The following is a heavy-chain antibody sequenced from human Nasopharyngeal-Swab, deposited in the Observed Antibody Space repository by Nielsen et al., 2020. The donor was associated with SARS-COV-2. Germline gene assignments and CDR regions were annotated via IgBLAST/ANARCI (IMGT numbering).Heavy chain of an antibody. CDR3: AKDIAAYIGGNWFDP. V-gene: IGHV3-23*01. CDR2: ISGSGGST. D-gene: IGHD6-6*01. Sequence: GGSLRLSCAASGFTFSSYAMSWVRQAPGKGLEWVSAISGSGGSTYYADSVKGRFTISRDNSKNTLYLQMNSLRAEDTAVYYCAKDIAAYIGGNWFDPWGQGTLVTVSS. J-gene: IGHJ5*02. CDR1: GFTFSSYA.